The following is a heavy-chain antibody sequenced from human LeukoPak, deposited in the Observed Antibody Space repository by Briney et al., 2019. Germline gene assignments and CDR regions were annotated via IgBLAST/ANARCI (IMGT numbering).Heavy chain of an antibody. V-gene: IGHV4-59*01. CDR2: IYYSGST. Sequence: PSETLSLTCTVSGGSISSYYWSWIRQPPGKGLEWIGYIYYSGSTNYNPSLKSRVTISVDTSKNQFSLKLSSVTAADTAVYYCARDLANYYDSSGYSNNDAFDIWGQGTMVTVSS. D-gene: IGHD3-22*01. CDR1: GGSISSYY. J-gene: IGHJ3*02. CDR3: ARDLANYYDSSGYSNNDAFDI.